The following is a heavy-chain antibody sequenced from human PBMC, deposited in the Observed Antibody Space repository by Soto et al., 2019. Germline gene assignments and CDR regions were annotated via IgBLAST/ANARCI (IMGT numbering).Heavy chain of an antibody. V-gene: IGHV3-33*01. J-gene: IGHJ6*02. CDR1: GFTFSSYG. CDR2: IWYDGSNK. CDR3: ARCSSETGYYYAIDV. D-gene: IGHD3-10*01. Sequence: QVQLVESGGGVVQPGRSLRLSCAASGFTFSSYGMHWVRQAPGKGLEWVAVIWYDGSNKYYADSVKGRFTISRDNSKNTLYLQMNSLRAEDTAVYYCARCSSETGYYYAIDVWGQGTTVTVSS.